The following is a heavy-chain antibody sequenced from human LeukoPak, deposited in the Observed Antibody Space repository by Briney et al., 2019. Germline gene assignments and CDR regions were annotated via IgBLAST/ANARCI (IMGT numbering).Heavy chain of an antibody. J-gene: IGHJ3*02. CDR3: ARVSAWFGEFKLHAFDI. D-gene: IGHD3-10*01. V-gene: IGHV1-2*06. Sequence: ASVKVSCKASGYTFTGYYIHWARQTPGQGLEWMGRFSPNSGGTNYAQKFQGRVTMTRDTSISTAYMELSRLRSDDTAVYYCARVSAWFGEFKLHAFDIWGQGTMVTVSS. CDR1: GYTFTGYY. CDR2: FSPNSGGT.